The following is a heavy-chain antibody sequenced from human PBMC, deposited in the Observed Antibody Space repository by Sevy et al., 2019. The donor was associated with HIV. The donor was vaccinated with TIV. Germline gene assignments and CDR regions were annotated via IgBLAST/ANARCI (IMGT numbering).Heavy chain of an antibody. D-gene: IGHD4-17*01. J-gene: IGHJ4*02. CDR2: IRSNIDGGTT. V-gene: IGHV3-15*01. CDR3: TTHREYDDYKGGFDS. CDR1: GFSFTNAW. Sequence: GGSLRLSCAASGFSFTNAWMSWVRQAPGKGLEWVARIRSNIDGGTTDYAAPLKGRVTISRDDSKNTLYLQMNILKSADTAVYYCTTHREYDDYKGGFDSWGQGTLVTVSS.